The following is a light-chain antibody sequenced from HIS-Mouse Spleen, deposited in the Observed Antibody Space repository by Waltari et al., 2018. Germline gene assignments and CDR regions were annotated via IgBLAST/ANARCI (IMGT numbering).Light chain of an antibody. CDR1: SSNVGGYNY. J-gene: IGLJ3*02. Sequence: QSALTQPPSASGSPGQSVTISCTGPSSNVGGYNYVPGYQQHPGKAPKHMIYEVSKRPSGVPDRFSGSKSGNTASLTVSGLQAEDEADYYCSSYAGSNNWVFGGGTKLTVL. V-gene: IGLV2-8*01. CDR2: EVS. CDR3: SSYAGSNNWV.